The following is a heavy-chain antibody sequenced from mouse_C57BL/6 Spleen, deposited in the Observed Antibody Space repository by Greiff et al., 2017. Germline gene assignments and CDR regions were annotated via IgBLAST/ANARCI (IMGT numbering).Heavy chain of an antibody. CDR2: INPGSGGN. CDR1: GYAFTNYL. Sequence: QVQLQQSGAELVRPGTSVKVSCKASGYAFTNYLIEWVKQRPGQGLEWIGVINPGSGGNNYNEKFKGKATLTADKSSSTAYMQLSSLTSEDSAVSFCARRGTTGDFDDWGQGTTLTVSS. CDR3: ARRGTTGDFDD. D-gene: IGHD1-1*01. V-gene: IGHV1-54*01. J-gene: IGHJ2*01.